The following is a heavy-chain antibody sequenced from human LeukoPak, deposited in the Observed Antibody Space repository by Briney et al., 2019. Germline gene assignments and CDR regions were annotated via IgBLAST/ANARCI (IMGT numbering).Heavy chain of an antibody. CDR2: IIPILGIA. CDR3: AGDYYYGSGSYPTVWRY. Sequence: GASVKVSCKASGGTFSSYAISWVRQAPGQGLEWMGRIIPILGIANYAQKFQGRVTITADKSTSTAYMELSSLRSEDTAVYYCAGDYYYGSGSYPTVWRYWGQGTLVTVSS. V-gene: IGHV1-69*04. D-gene: IGHD3-10*01. J-gene: IGHJ4*02. CDR1: GGTFSSYA.